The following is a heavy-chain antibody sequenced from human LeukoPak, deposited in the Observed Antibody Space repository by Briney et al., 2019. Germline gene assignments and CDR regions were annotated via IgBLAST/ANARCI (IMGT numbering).Heavy chain of an antibody. CDR2: INSDGSST. V-gene: IGHV3-74*01. Sequence: PVGSLRLSCAASGFTFSSYWMHWVRQAPGKGLVRVSRINSDGSSTSYADSVKGRFTISRDNAKNTLYLQMNSLRAEDTAVYYCARDEDYDFWSGYYGYWGQGTLVTVSS. CDR3: ARDEDYDFWSGYYGY. CDR1: GFTFSSYW. J-gene: IGHJ4*02. D-gene: IGHD3-3*01.